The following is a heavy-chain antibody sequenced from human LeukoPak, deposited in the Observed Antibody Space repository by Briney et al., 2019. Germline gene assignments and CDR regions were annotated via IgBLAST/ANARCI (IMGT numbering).Heavy chain of an antibody. CDR1: GLTVSNNY. CDR3: ARNVGY. J-gene: IGHJ4*02. CDR2: IYSGGSA. D-gene: IGHD1-26*01. Sequence: GGSLRLSCAVSGLTVSNNYMSWVHQAPGQGLEWVSVIYSGGSAYYADSVKGRFTISRDNSKKTVYLQMDSLRDEDTAVYYCARNVGYWGQGTLVTVSS. V-gene: IGHV3-53*01.